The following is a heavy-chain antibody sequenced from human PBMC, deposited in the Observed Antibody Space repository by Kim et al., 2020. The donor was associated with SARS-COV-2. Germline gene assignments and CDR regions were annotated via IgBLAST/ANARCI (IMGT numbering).Heavy chain of an antibody. D-gene: IGHD3-22*01. J-gene: IGHJ4*02. CDR1: GDTFSSYT. V-gene: IGHV1-69*02. CDR2: IISILGMA. CDR3: VTAKDAYDSSGYFVV. Sequence: SVKVSCKASGDTFSSYTISWVRQAPGQGLEWMGRIISILGMANYAQKFQGRVTITADKSTSTAYIELNSLRSDDTAVYYCVTAKDAYDSSGYFVVWGQGTLVTVSS.